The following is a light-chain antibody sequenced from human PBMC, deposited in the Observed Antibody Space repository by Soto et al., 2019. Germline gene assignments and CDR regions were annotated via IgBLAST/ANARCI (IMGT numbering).Light chain of an antibody. J-gene: IGLJ1*01. CDR1: SSDVGSYNL. V-gene: IGLV2-23*02. CDR3: CSYAGSSTRYV. CDR2: EVS. Sequence: QSALTQPASVSGSPGQSISISCTGTSSDVGSYNLVAWYQQHPGKAPKLMIYEVSKRASGVSNRFSGSKSGNTASLTISGLQAEDEADYYCCSYAGSSTRYVFGTGTKLTVL.